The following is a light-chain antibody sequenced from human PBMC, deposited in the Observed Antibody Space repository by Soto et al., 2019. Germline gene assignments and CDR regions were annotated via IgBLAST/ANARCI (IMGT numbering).Light chain of an antibody. CDR1: SSDVGTYEY. Sequence: QSVLTQPASVSGSPGQSITISCTGTSSDVGTYEYFYWYQHHPGKAPKLMIYDVSNRPSGVSDRFSGSKSGNTASLTISGLQAEDEADYYCSSYASNGDVLFGGGTKLTVL. V-gene: IGLV2-14*03. J-gene: IGLJ2*01. CDR2: DVS. CDR3: SSYASNGDVL.